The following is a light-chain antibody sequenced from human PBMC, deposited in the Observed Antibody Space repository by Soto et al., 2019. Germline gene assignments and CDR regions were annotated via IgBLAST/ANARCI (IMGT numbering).Light chain of an antibody. Sequence: EIVLTQSPATLSLSPGERATLSCRASQSINSYLGWYQQKPGQAPRLLIYNAFNRATGIPDRFSGSGSGTDFTLTISRLEPEDFAVYYCQQYGSSPGTFGGGTKVDIK. J-gene: IGKJ4*01. CDR3: QQYGSSPGT. V-gene: IGKV3-20*01. CDR1: QSINSY. CDR2: NAF.